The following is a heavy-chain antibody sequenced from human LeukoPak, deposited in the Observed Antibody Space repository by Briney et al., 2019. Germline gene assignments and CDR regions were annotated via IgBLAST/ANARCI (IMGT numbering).Heavy chain of an antibody. J-gene: IGHJ4*02. CDR3: AKDLWGAITYGDYVFDY. D-gene: IGHD4-17*01. CDR2: IYTSGST. V-gene: IGHV4-61*02. Sequence: SETLSLTCTVSGGSISSGSYYWSWIRQPAGKGLEWIGRIYTSGSTNYNPSLKSRVTISVDTSKNQFSLKLSSVTAADTAVYYCAKDLWGAITYGDYVFDYWGQGTLVTVSS. CDR1: GGSISSGSYY.